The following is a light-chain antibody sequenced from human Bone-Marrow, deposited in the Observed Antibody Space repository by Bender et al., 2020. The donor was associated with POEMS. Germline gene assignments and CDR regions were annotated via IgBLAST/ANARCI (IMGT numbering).Light chain of an antibody. CDR2: EDT. Sequence: QSALTQPASVSGSPGQSIAISCTGTSSDVGNYNLVSWYQQRPGEAPKLIISEDTERPSGVSNRFSASKSGNTASLTISGLQAADEADYHCSTYAGSNTLIFGGGTKLTVL. CDR3: STYAGSNTLI. CDR1: SSDVGNYNL. V-gene: IGLV2-23*01. J-gene: IGLJ2*01.